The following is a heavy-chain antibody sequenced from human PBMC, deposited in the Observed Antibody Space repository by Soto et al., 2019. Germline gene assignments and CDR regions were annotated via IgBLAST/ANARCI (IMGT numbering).Heavy chain of an antibody. Sequence: QLQLQESGSGLVKPSQTLSLTCAVSGGSISSGGYSWSWIRQPPGKGLEWIGYIYHSGSTYYNPSLKGRVTIAVDRSKNQFSLKLSSVTAADTAVYYCARVDTADYYYYGMDVWGQGTTVTVSS. CDR3: ARVDTADYYYYGMDV. V-gene: IGHV4-30-2*01. CDR1: GGSISSGGYS. CDR2: IYHSGST. J-gene: IGHJ6*02. D-gene: IGHD5-18*01.